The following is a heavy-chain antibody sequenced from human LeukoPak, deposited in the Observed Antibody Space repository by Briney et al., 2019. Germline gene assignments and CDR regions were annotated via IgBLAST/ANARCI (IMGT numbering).Heavy chain of an antibody. J-gene: IGHJ4*02. CDR2: ITSSSSYI. Sequence: GGSLRLSCAASGFTFSSYWMSWVRQAPGEGLEWVSSITSSSSYIYYADSVKGRFTISRDNAKNSLSLQMNSLRAEDTAVYYCAREITTGRAFDYWGQGTLVTVSS. CDR1: GFTFSSYW. V-gene: IGHV3-21*01. D-gene: IGHD3-3*01. CDR3: AREITTGRAFDY.